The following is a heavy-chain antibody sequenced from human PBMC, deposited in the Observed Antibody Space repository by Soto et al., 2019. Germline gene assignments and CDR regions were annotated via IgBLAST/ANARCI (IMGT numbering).Heavy chain of an antibody. J-gene: IGHJ4*02. D-gene: IGHD1-26*01. CDR2: INPKSGDT. CDR1: GYTFTGYY. Sequence: ASVKVSCKASGYTFTGYYIHWVRQAPGQGLEWMGWINPKSGDTNYAQKFQGSVSMTRDTSITTAYMEVSRLKSDDTAVYYCARGSPRTGALPTXWGQGTLFTVSX. CDR3: ARGSPRTGALPTX. V-gene: IGHV1-2*02.